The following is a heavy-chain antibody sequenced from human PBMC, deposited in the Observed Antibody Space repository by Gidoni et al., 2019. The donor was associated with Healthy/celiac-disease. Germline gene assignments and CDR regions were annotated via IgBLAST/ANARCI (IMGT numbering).Heavy chain of an antibody. D-gene: IGHD6-13*01. CDR1: GFTCDYYT. Sequence: EVQLVESGGVVVQPGGSLRLSCAASGFTCDYYTMHWVRQAPGKGLEGGSLISWDGGSTDYADAVKGRFTISRDNSKNSLYLQMNSRRTEDTALYYCAKGKGAAAGTWAGYYYGMDVWGQGTTVTVSS. CDR2: ISWDGGST. V-gene: IGHV3-43*01. CDR3: AKGKGAAAGTWAGYYYGMDV. J-gene: IGHJ6*02.